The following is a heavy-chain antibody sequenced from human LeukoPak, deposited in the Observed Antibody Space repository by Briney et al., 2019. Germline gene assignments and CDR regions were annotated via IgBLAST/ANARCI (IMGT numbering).Heavy chain of an antibody. Sequence: PSQTLSLTCAVSGDSLSSGDYSWSWIRQPPGKGLEWIGYIYYSGSTNYNPSLKSRVTISVDTSKNQFSLKLSSVTAADTAVYYCARDPRGVGWFDPWGQGTLVTVSS. J-gene: IGHJ5*02. CDR3: ARDPRGVGWFDP. D-gene: IGHD3-10*01. V-gene: IGHV4-61*08. CDR1: GDSLSSGDYS. CDR2: IYYSGST.